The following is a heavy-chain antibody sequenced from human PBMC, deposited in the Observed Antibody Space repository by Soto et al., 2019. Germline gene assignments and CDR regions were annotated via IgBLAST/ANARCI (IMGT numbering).Heavy chain of an antibody. Sequence: ASEKVSCKASRYTFTSYTMHWVRQAPGQRLESMGWINAGNGNTKYSQKFQGRVTITRDTSASTAYMELSSLRSEDTAVYYCARDVGALLPFDYWGQGTLVTSPQ. V-gene: IGHV1-3*01. J-gene: IGHJ4*02. CDR2: INAGNGNT. CDR3: ARDVGALLPFDY. CDR1: RYTFTSYT. D-gene: IGHD3-16*01.